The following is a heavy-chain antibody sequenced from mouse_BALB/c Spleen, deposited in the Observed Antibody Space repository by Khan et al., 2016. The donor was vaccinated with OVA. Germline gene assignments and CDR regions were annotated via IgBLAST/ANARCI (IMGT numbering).Heavy chain of an antibody. CDR3: AKEVWSYYFALDY. CDR1: GFSLTDYD. CDR2: IWGGGNT. Sequence: QVQLKQSGPGLVAPSQSLSITCTVSGFSLTDYDVSWIRQPPGKGLEWLGVIWGGGNTYYNSALKSRLSISKDNSKSQVFLKMNSLQTDDTAMYYCAKEVWSYYFALDYWGQGTSVTVSS. J-gene: IGHJ4*01. D-gene: IGHD2-10*02. V-gene: IGHV2-6-5*01.